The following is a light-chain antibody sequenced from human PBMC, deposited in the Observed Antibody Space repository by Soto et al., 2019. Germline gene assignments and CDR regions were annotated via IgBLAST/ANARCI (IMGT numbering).Light chain of an antibody. V-gene: IGKV1-5*03. J-gene: IGKJ1*01. CDR3: QQYNRYWT. CDR1: QSISSW. CDR2: TAS. Sequence: DIQMTQSPSTLSASVGDRVTITCRASQSISSWLAWYQQKPGKAPKLLIYTASSLESGVPSRFSGSGSGTEFTLTISSLKPDDFATYYCQQYNRYWTFGQGTKVEIK.